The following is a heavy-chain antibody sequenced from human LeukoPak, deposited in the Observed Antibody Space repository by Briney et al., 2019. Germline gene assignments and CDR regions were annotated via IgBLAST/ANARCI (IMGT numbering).Heavy chain of an antibody. CDR3: AREGRGYSYAFEY. J-gene: IGHJ4*02. CDR2: IYSGGST. Sequence: GGSLRLSCAASGFTVRSNYMSWVRQAPGKGLEWVSVIYSGGSTYYADSVKGRFTISRDISKNTLYLQMNSLRAEDTAVYYCAREGRGYSYAFEYWGQGTLVTVSS. V-gene: IGHV3-66*01. D-gene: IGHD5-18*01. CDR1: GFTVRSNY.